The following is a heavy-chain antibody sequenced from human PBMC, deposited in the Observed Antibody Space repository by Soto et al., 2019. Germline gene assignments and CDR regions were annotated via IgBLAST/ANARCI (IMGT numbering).Heavy chain of an antibody. J-gene: IGHJ6*03. CDR1: GFTFSDYY. Sequence: QVQLVESGGGLVKPGGSLRLSCAASGFTFSDYYMSWIRQAPGKGLEWVSYISSSGSTIYYADSVKGRFTISRDNDKNSLYLQMNSMRAEDKAVYYCARDRADDYGDYYYYMDVWGKGTTVTVSS. CDR3: ARDRADDYGDYYYYMDV. D-gene: IGHD4-17*01. CDR2: ISSSGSTI. V-gene: IGHV3-11*01.